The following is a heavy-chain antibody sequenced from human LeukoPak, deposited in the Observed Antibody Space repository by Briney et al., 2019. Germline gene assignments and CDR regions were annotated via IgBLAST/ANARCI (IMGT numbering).Heavy chain of an antibody. D-gene: IGHD5-24*01. Sequence: GASVKVSCKASGGTFSSYAISWVRQAPGQGLEWMGIINPSVGSAGYSQKFQGRVTMTRDTSTSTVYMELSSLRSEDTAVYYCARGWEMASKAPFDYWGQGTLVTVSS. CDR2: INPSVGSA. CDR3: ARGWEMASKAPFDY. CDR1: GGTFSSYA. J-gene: IGHJ4*02. V-gene: IGHV1-46*01.